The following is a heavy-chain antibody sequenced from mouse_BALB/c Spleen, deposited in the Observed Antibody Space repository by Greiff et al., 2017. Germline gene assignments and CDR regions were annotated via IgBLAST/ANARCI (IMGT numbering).Heavy chain of an antibody. CDR3: ARARGNPYYAMDY. Sequence: QVQLKESGPGLVAPSQSLSITCTVSGFSLTSYGVHWVRQPPGKGLEWLGVIWAGGSTNYNSALMSRLSISKDNSKSQVFLKMNSLQTDDTAMYYCARARGNPYYAMDYWGQGTSVTVSS. CDR1: GFSLTSYG. V-gene: IGHV2-9*02. J-gene: IGHJ4*01. D-gene: IGHD2-1*01. CDR2: IWAGGST.